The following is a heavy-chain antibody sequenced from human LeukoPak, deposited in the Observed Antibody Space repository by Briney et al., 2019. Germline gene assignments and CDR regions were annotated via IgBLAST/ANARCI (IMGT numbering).Heavy chain of an antibody. Sequence: GGSLRLSCAASGFTFSSYSMNWVRQAPGKGLEWVSSISSSSSYIYYADSVKGRFTISRDNAKNSLYLQMSSLRAEDTAVYYCARAPGAAAAPSYNYWGQGTLVTVSS. CDR1: GFTFSSYS. J-gene: IGHJ4*02. CDR2: ISSSSSYI. V-gene: IGHV3-21*01. CDR3: ARAPGAAAAPSYNY. D-gene: IGHD6-13*01.